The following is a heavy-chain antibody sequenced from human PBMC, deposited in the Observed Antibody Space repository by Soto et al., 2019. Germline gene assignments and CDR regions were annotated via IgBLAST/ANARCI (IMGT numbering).Heavy chain of an antibody. CDR3: ARRPQDCSGGRCYLDFKH. Sequence: PSETLSLTCTVSGGSISSGDYYWSWIRQPPGKGLEWIGYIYYSGSAYYNPSLKSRVTISVDTSKNQFSLKLSSVTAADTAVYYCARRPQDCSGGRCYLDFKHWGQGTLVTVPQ. CDR1: GGSISSGDYY. V-gene: IGHV4-30-4*01. CDR2: IYYSGSA. D-gene: IGHD2-15*01. J-gene: IGHJ1*01.